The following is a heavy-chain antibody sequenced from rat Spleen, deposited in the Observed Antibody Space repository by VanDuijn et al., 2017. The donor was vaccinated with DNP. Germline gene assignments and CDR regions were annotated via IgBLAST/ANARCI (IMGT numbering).Heavy chain of an antibody. V-gene: IGHV5-29*01. CDR1: GFTFSNYD. D-gene: IGHD1-4*01. Sequence: EVQLVESGGGLVQPGRSLKLSCVGSGFTFSNYDMAWVRQAPTKGLEWVATISYDGSDTYYRDSMKGRFTIPRDNAKSTLYLQMDSLRSEDTATYYCARLGYPGITPFDYWGQGVMVTVSS. CDR3: ARLGYPGITPFDY. J-gene: IGHJ2*01. CDR2: ISYDGSDT.